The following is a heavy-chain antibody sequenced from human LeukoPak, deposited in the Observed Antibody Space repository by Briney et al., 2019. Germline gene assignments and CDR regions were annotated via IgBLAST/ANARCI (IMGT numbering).Heavy chain of an antibody. CDR2: INHSGST. Sequence: SETLSLACAVYGGSFSGYYWSWIRQPPGKGLEWIGEINHSGSTNYNPSLKSRVTISVDTSKNQFSLKLSSVTAADTAVYYCAGHLRWFDYWGQGTLVTVSS. J-gene: IGHJ4*02. V-gene: IGHV4-34*01. D-gene: IGHD4-23*01. CDR1: GGSFSGYY. CDR3: AGHLRWFDY.